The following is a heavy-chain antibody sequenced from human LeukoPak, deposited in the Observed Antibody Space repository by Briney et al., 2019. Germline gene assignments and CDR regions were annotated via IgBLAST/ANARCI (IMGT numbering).Heavy chain of an antibody. CDR1: GGSISSGGYY. V-gene: IGHV4-31*03. J-gene: IGHJ1*01. D-gene: IGHD3-22*01. CDR2: IHYSGST. Sequence: SQTLSLTCTVSGGSISSGGYYWSWIRHRPGKGLGWIGYIHYSGSTYYSPSLKSRVTISVDTSKNQFSLKLNSVTAADTAVYYCARSHYSDRSGYFSYRYWGQGTLVTVSS. CDR3: ARSHYSDRSGYFSYRY.